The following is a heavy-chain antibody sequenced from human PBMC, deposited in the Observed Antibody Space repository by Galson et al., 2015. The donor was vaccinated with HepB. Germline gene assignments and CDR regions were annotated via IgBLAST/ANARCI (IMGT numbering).Heavy chain of an antibody. CDR3: ARRMTDSSGPDY. Sequence: QSGAEVKKPGQSLKISCQGSGYTFAHSWIGWVRQVPGKGLEWMGIIYPGDSNALYSPSFQGQVTLSADKSISTAYLQWSSLKASDTAIYYCARRMTDSSGPDYWGQGTLVTVSS. J-gene: IGHJ4*02. D-gene: IGHD3-22*01. CDR2: IYPGDSNA. V-gene: IGHV5-51*01. CDR1: GYTFAHSW.